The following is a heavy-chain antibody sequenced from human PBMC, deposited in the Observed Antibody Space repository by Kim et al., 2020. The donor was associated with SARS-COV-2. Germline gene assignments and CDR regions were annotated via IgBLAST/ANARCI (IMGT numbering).Heavy chain of an antibody. CDR3: VKDWGWGLCSGGSGNTFDS. J-gene: IGHJ4*02. Sequence: KGRFTISRDNSKNTLYLQMSSLRAEDAAVYYCVKDWGWGLCSGGSGNTFDSWGQGTLVTVSS. D-gene: IGHD2-15*01. V-gene: IGHV3-64D*06.